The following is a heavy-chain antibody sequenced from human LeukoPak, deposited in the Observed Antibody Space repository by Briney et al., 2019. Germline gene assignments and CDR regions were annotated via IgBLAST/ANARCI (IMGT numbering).Heavy chain of an antibody. V-gene: IGHV3-21*01. D-gene: IGHD3-22*01. CDR3: ARDGYYDSIGSGFDP. CDR2: ISSSSSYI. J-gene: IGHJ5*02. CDR1: GFTFSSYS. Sequence: PGGSLRLSCAASGFTFSSYSMNWVCQAPGKRLEWVSSISSSSSYIYYADSVKGRFTISRDNAKNSLYLQMNSLRAEDTAVYYCARDGYYDSIGSGFDPWGQGTLVTVSS.